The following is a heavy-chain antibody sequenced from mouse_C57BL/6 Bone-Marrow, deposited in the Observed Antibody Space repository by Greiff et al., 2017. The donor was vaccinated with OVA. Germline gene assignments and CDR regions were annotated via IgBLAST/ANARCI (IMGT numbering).Heavy chain of an antibody. V-gene: IGHV14-1*01. J-gene: IGHJ2*01. CDR2: IDPEDGDT. Sequence: VQLKESGAELVRPGASVKLSCTASGFNIKDYYMHWVKQRPEQGLEWIGRIDPEDGDTEYAPKFQGKATITADTSSNTAYLQLSSLTSEDTAVYYCTLYPYYFVYWGQGTTLTVSS. CDR3: TLYPYYFVY. CDR1: GFNIKDYY.